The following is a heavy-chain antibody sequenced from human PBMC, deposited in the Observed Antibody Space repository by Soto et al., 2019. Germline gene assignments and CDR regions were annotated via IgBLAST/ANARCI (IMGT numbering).Heavy chain of an antibody. CDR2: INPSDDAT. Sequence: ASVKVSCKASGYTLTRYYMHWVRQAPGQGLEWMGIINPSDDATSYAEKFQGRLTMTKDTSTSTVYMEMSSPRSEDTAVYYCARDLTREGDYYDRSGYYLDYWGQGTLVTVSS. CDR3: ARDLTREGDYYDRSGYYLDY. D-gene: IGHD3-22*01. V-gene: IGHV1-46*01. CDR1: GYTLTRYY. J-gene: IGHJ4*02.